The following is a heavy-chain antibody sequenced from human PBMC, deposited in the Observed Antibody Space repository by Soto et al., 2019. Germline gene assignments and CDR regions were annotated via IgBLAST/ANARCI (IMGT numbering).Heavy chain of an antibody. D-gene: IGHD3-22*01. Sequence: SVKVSCKASGGTFSSYAISWVRQAPGQGLEWMGGIIPIFGTANYAQKFQGRVTITADESTSTAYMELSSLRSEDTAVYYCARPTGYYYDSSGSFDYWGQGNLVTVSS. CDR3: ARPTGYYYDSSGSFDY. CDR2: IIPIFGTA. J-gene: IGHJ4*02. V-gene: IGHV1-69*13. CDR1: GGTFSSYA.